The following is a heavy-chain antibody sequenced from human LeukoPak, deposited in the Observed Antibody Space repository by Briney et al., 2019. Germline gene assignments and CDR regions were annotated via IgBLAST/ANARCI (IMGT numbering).Heavy chain of an antibody. CDR1: GGSISSYY. Sequence: SETLSLTCTVSGGSISSYYWSWIRQPPGKGLEWIGYIYYSGSTNYNPSLKSRVTISVDTSKNQFSLKLSSVTAADTAVYFCARGADYYFPMDVWGQGTTVTVSS. J-gene: IGHJ6*02. D-gene: IGHD4/OR15-4a*01. CDR2: IYYSGST. CDR3: ARGADYYFPMDV. V-gene: IGHV4-59*08.